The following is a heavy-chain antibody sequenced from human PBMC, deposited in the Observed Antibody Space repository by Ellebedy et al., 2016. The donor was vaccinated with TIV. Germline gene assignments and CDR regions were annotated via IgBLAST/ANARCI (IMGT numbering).Heavy chain of an antibody. CDR3: ARGGGGGGETRTLDY. Sequence: MPSETLSLTCTVSGGSISGYYWSWIRQPPGKGLEWIAYIYSSGNINYNPSLKSRVTLSVDTSENQFSLKLSSVTAADTAVYYCARGGGGGGETRTLDYWGQGSLVTVSS. J-gene: IGHJ4*02. V-gene: IGHV4-59*01. D-gene: IGHD2-21*01. CDR2: IYSSGNI. CDR1: GGSISGYY.